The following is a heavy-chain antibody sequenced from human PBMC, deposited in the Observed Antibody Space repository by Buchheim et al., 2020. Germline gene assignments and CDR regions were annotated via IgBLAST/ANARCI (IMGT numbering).Heavy chain of an antibody. D-gene: IGHD6-19*01. Sequence: QVQLVESGGGVVQPGRSLRLSCAASGLTFSSXAMHWVRQAPGKGLEWVAVISYDGSNKYYADSVKGRFXISRDNSKNTLYLQMNSLRAEDTAVYYCARAGYSSGWYRNDYFDYWGQGTL. CDR2: ISYDGSNK. CDR1: GLTFSSXA. J-gene: IGHJ4*02. V-gene: IGHV3-30*04. CDR3: ARAGYSSGWYRNDYFDY.